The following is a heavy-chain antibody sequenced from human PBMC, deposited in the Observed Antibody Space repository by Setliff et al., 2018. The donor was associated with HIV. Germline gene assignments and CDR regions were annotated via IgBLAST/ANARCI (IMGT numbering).Heavy chain of an antibody. D-gene: IGHD6-13*01. Sequence: ETLSLSCAASGFVFSDHSLHWVRQVPGEGLEWLSYISATGTTVSYADSVKGRFTISRDNAKNSVFLQMNSLRAEDTGVYYCATQTGFYNSHWYDYRGQGTMVTVSS. CDR3: ATQTGFYNSHWYDY. CDR2: ISATGTTV. CDR1: GFVFSDHS. J-gene: IGHJ4*02. V-gene: IGHV3-48*04.